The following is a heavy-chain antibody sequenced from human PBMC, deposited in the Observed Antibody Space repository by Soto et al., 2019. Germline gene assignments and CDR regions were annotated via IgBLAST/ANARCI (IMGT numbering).Heavy chain of an antibody. CDR3: ARKDKSGYFNWFDP. J-gene: IGHJ5*02. D-gene: IGHD3-22*01. CDR1: GYRFTSYW. Sequence: GESLKISCRTSGYRFTSYWIAWVRQMPGKRLEWMGIIFPSDSDTRYSPSFQGQVTISADRSTSTVFLQWASLKASDTAVYFCARKDKSGYFNWFDPWGQGTLVTVSS. CDR2: IFPSDSDT. V-gene: IGHV5-51*01.